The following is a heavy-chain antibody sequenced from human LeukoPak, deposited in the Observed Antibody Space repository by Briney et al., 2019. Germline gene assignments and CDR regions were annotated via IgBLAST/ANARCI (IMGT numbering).Heavy chain of an antibody. Sequence: SETLSLTCTVSGGSISSYYWSWIRQPPGKGLEWIGYIYYSGSTNYNPSLKSRVTISVDTSKNQFSLKLSSVTAADTAVYYCARDPYYDFWSGYYSDAFDIWGQGTMVTVSS. CDR2: IYYSGST. CDR1: GGSISSYY. J-gene: IGHJ3*02. V-gene: IGHV4-59*12. D-gene: IGHD3-3*01. CDR3: ARDPYYDFWSGYYSDAFDI.